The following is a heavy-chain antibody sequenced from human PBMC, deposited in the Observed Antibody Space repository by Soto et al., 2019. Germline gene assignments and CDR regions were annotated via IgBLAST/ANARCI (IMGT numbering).Heavy chain of an antibody. J-gene: IGHJ5*02. CDR1: SGSISSSNW. V-gene: IGHV4-4*02. CDR3: ARKDIAVAGTFNWFDP. Sequence: PSETLSLTCAVSSGSISSSNWWSWVRQPPGKGLEWIGEIYHSGSTNYNPSLKSRVTISVDKSKNQFSLKLSSVTAADTAVYYCARKDIAVAGTFNWFDPCGQGTLVTVSS. CDR2: IYHSGST. D-gene: IGHD6-19*01.